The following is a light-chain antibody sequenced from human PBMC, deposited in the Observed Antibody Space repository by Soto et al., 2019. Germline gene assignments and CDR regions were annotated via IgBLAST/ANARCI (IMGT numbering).Light chain of an antibody. J-gene: IGLJ1*01. CDR2: EVT. CDR3: SSYTSTTLYV. CDR1: SNDVGGYDY. V-gene: IGLV2-14*01. Sequence: QSALTQPASVSASPGQSITISCTGTSNDVGGYDYVSWYQQYPGKAPKLLIYEVTHRPSGVSGRFSGSKSGNTASLTISGLQTEDEADYYCSSYTSTTLYVFGTGTKVTVL.